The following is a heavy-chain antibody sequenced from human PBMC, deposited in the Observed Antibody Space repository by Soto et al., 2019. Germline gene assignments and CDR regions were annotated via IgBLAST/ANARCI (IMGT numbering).Heavy chain of an antibody. D-gene: IGHD3-22*01. V-gene: IGHV3-23*01. CDR1: GFSFFSYA. J-gene: IGHJ4*02. CDR2: ITATGDRT. Sequence: PGESLKISCTGSGFSFFSYAMSWVRQTPGKGLEWVAAITATGDRTYYADSVTGRFTISRDNSKKTHYLQMTSLRAEDTAMYYCATMNGYFEYWGQGTPVTVSS. CDR3: ATMNGYFEY.